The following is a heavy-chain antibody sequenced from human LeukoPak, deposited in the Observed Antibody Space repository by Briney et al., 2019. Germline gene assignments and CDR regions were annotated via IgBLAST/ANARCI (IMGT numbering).Heavy chain of an antibody. CDR1: GYTFTSYG. CDR2: ISAYNGNT. D-gene: IGHD3-22*01. V-gene: IGHV1-18*01. Sequence: ASVTVSCKASGYTFTSYGISWVRQAPGQGLEWMGWISAYNGNTDYAQKLQGRVTVTTDTSTSTAYMELRSLRSDDTAVYYCARDPSMYYYDSSGSKRAFDIWGQGTMVTVSS. J-gene: IGHJ3*02. CDR3: ARDPSMYYYDSSGSKRAFDI.